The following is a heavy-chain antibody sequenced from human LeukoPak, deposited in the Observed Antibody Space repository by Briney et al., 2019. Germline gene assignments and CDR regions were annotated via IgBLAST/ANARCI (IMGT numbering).Heavy chain of an antibody. J-gene: IGHJ1*01. V-gene: IGHV1-18*04. CDR3: ARDSTIRSEYFHH. D-gene: IGHD2-2*01. CDR2: ITTYNDHT. CDR1: GYTFTSSG. Sequence: ASVKVSCKASGYTFTSSGFNWVRQAPGQGLEWMGWITTYNDHTNYAEKFQGRVTMTTDTSTSTAYMELRSLRSDDTAVYYCARDSTIRSEYFHHWGQGTLVTVSS.